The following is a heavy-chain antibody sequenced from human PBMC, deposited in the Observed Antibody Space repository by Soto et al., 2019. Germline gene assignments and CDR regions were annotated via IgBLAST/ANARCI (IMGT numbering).Heavy chain of an antibody. D-gene: IGHD5-18*01. V-gene: IGHV3-33*01. CDR1: GFTFSSYG. J-gene: IGHJ5*02. Sequence: QVQLVESGGGVVQPGRSLRLSCAASGFTFSSYGMHWVRQAPGKGLEWVAVIWYDGSNKYYADSVKGRFTISRDNSKNTLYQQLNSRRGEDTAVYYCARDEDCSVDTLNWFDPWGQGTLVTVSS. CDR2: IWYDGSNK. CDR3: ARDEDCSVDTLNWFDP.